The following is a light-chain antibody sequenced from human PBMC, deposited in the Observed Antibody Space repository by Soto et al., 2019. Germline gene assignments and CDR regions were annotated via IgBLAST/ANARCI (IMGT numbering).Light chain of an antibody. CDR1: QSVSNN. Sequence: EIVLTQSPGTLSLSPGERATLSCRSSQSVSNNYLAWYQQKPGQAPRLLIYGASNRATGIPDRFSGSGSGTEFTLTINSLQSEDFAVYYCQQYNDWPQTLGQGTKVDIK. CDR2: GAS. J-gene: IGKJ1*01. CDR3: QQYNDWPQT. V-gene: IGKV3D-15*01.